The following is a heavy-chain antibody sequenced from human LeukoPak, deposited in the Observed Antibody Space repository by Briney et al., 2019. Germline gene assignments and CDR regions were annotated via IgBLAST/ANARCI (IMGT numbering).Heavy chain of an antibody. Sequence: SETLSLTCTVSGGYISRGGYFWGWIRQHPGKGLEWIGYIDESGTTHYNPALKSRLTISVDVSKNQFSLELTSALAADTAVYYCARSLIAPSLGAGACFGPWGRGTLVTVSS. CDR2: IDESGTT. J-gene: IGHJ5*02. V-gene: IGHV4-31*03. D-gene: IGHD3-16*02. CDR3: ARSLIAPSLGAGACFGP. CDR1: GGYISRGGYF.